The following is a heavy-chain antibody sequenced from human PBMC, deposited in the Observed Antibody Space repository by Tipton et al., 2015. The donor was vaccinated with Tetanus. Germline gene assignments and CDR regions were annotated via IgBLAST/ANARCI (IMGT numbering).Heavy chain of an antibody. CDR3: ARDLGQSYFDY. J-gene: IGHJ4*02. V-gene: IGHV3-33*01. Sequence: SLRLSCAASGFTFSRYAMHWVRQAPGKGLERVAFMWYDGSHIYYADSVKGRFTISRDNSNSTLFLLMNSLGAEDTAVYYCARDLGQSYFDYWGQGTLVTVSS. CDR2: MWYDGSHI. CDR1: GFTFSRYA. D-gene: IGHD7-27*01.